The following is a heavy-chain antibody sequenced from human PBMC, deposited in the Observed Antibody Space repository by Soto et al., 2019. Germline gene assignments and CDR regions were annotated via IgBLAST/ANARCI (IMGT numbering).Heavy chain of an antibody. CDR3: VRAQIPVGASFYGSRMDV. J-gene: IGHJ6*02. CDR2: IYYSGST. CDR1: GDSVSSGSYY. Sequence: SETLSLTCTVSGDSVSSGSYYWTWIRETPGKGLEWMGYIYYSGSTKYNPSLRSRVTISLDISKNQFSLNLSSVTAADTAVYYCVRAQIPVGASFYGSRMDVWGRGTAVTFSS. V-gene: IGHV4-61*01. D-gene: IGHD1-26*01.